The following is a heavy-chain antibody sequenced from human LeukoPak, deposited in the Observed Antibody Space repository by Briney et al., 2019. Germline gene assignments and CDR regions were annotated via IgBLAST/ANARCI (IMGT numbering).Heavy chain of an antibody. J-gene: IGHJ4*01. CDR1: GFKLIGYS. CDR2: INSSSGTI. V-gene: IGHV3-48*04. D-gene: IGHD3-22*01. Sequence: GGSLRLSCAASGFKLIGYSMNWVRQAPGKGLEWVSYINSSSGTIFYADSVKGRFTISRDNAKNSLYLQMNSLRAEGTAVYYCAKEGDNTGYRYFDDWGQGTLVTVSS. CDR3: AKEGDNTGYRYFDD.